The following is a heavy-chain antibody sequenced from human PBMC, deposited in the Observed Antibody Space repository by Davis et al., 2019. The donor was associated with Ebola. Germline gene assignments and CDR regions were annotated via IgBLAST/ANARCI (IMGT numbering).Heavy chain of an antibody. CDR1: GFTVSSNY. CDR2: IYSGGST. Sequence: GESLKISCAASGFTVSSNYMSWVRQAPGKGLEWVSVIYSGGSTYYADSVKGRFTIPRDNPKNTLYLQMNSLRAEETAVYYCPRDMERCSSTSCFYSMDVWGQGTTVTVSS. V-gene: IGHV3-66*01. D-gene: IGHD2-2*01. CDR3: PRDMERCSSTSCFYSMDV. J-gene: IGHJ6*02.